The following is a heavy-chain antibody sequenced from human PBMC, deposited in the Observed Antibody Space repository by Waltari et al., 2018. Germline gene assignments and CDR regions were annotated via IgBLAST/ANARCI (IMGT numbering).Heavy chain of an antibody. Sequence: QVQLQESGPGLVKPSQTLSLTCTVSGCSISRGGYYWSWIRQHPGKGLEWIGYIYYSGRTSYNPSLKSRVTISVDTSQNQFSLKLSSVTAADTAVYYCAREEGNWFDPWGQGTLVTVSS. CDR2: IYYSGRT. CDR1: GCSISRGGYY. V-gene: IGHV4-31*03. J-gene: IGHJ5*02. CDR3: AREEGNWFDP.